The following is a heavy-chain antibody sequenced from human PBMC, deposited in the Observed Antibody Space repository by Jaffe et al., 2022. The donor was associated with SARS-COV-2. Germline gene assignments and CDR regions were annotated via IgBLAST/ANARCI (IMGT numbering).Heavy chain of an antibody. CDR2: INPRDGST. D-gene: IGHD6-19*01. CDR1: GYTFTSYY. J-gene: IGHJ3*02. CDR3: ARDRDSRGWYGALDI. V-gene: IGHV1-46*01. Sequence: QVQLVQSGAEVREPGASVKVSCKASGYTFTSYYIHWVRQAPGQGPEWMGIINPRDGSTSSAQKFQGRVAMTRDTSTSAVYMELSTLKSDDTAMYYCARDRDSRGWYGALDIWGQGAMVTVSS.